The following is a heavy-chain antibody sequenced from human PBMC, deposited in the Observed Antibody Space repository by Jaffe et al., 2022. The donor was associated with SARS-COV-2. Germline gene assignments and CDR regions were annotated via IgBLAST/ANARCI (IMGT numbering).Heavy chain of an antibody. CDR2: ISWNSGTI. J-gene: IGHJ6*02. D-gene: IGHD1-1*01. V-gene: IGHV3-9*01. CDR3: AKDQGNWNDVFGRSYYYYGMDV. Sequence: EVQLVESGGGLVQPGRSLRLSCTASGFTFDDYAMHWVRQAPGKGLEWASGISWNSGTIGYADSVKGRFIISRDNAKNSLYLQMNSLRAEDTALYYCAKDQGNWNDVFGRSYYYYGMDVWGQGTTVTVSS. CDR1: GFTFDDYA.